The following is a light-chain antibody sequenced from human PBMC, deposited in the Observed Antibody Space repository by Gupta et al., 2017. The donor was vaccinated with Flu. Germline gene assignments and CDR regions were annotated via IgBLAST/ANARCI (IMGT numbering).Light chain of an antibody. J-gene: IGLJ3*02. V-gene: IGLV2-11*01. CDR3: CSYAGTYSLV. CDR1: NSDVGGYNY. CDR2: DVT. Sequence: QSALTHPRSVSGSPGQSVTISCTGTNSDVGGYNYDSWYQQNPGKAPKLMIYDVTKRPSGVPDRFSGSKSGNTASLTISGLQAEDEADYYCCSYAGTYSLVFGGGTKLTAL.